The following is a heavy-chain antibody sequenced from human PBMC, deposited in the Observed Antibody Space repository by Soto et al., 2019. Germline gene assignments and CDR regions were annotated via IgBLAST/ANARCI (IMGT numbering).Heavy chain of an antibody. CDR1: CGSISSGGYS. V-gene: IGHV4-30-2*01. Sequence: SETLSLTCAVSCGSISSGGYSWSWIRQPPGKGLEWIGYIYHSGSTYYNPSLKSRVTISVDGSKNQFSLKLSSVTAADTAVYYCAMYSSSWYYFDYWGQGTLVTVSS. CDR2: IYHSGST. J-gene: IGHJ4*02. D-gene: IGHD6-13*01. CDR3: AMYSSSWYYFDY.